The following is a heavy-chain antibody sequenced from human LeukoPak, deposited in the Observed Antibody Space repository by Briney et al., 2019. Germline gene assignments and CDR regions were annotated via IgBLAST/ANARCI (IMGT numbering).Heavy chain of an antibody. CDR3: ARDSASGSYRHAFDI. Sequence: GGSLRLSCAASGFTFSSYSMNWVRQAPGKGLEWVSYISGSSSTISYADSVKGRFTISRDNAKNSLYLQMNSLRDEDTAVYYCARDSASGSYRHAFDIWGQGTMVTVSS. V-gene: IGHV3-48*02. D-gene: IGHD1-26*01. CDR2: ISGSSSTI. J-gene: IGHJ3*02. CDR1: GFTFSSYS.